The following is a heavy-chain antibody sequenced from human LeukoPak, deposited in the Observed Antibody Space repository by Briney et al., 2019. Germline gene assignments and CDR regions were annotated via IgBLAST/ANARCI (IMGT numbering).Heavy chain of an antibody. D-gene: IGHD3-10*01. J-gene: IGHJ4*02. CDR1: GFTFTNYA. CDR2: ISGSAENT. Sequence: GGFLRLSCATSGFTFTNYAMTWVRQAPGKGLEWVSTISGSAENTYYADSVKGRFTISRDNSKNTLYLQMNSLRAEDTAIYYCARAPRKFRGIIVTPLYYFDYWGQGALVTVSS. CDR3: ARAPRKFRGIIVTPLYYFDY. V-gene: IGHV3-23*01.